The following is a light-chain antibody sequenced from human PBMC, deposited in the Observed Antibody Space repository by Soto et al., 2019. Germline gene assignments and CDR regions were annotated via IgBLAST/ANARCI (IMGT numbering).Light chain of an antibody. J-gene: IGKJ1*01. Sequence: DIQMTHAPSTLSASVGDRVTITCRASQSISSWLAWYQQKPGKAPKLLIYKASSLESGVPSRLSGSGSGTEFTLTISSLQPDDFATYYCQQYNSYSWTFGQGTKVDVK. CDR2: KAS. V-gene: IGKV1-5*03. CDR1: QSISSW. CDR3: QQYNSYSWT.